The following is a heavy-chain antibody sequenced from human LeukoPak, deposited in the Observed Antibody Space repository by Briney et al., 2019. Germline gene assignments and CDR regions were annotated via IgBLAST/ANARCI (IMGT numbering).Heavy chain of an antibody. CDR3: AELGITMIGGV. CDR1: GFTFSCYS. CDR2: ISSSGSTI. D-gene: IGHD3-10*02. Sequence: LPGGSLRLSCAASGFTFSCYSMNWVRQAPGKGLEWVSYISSSGSTIYYADSVKGRFTISRDNAKNSLYLQMNSLRAEDTAVYYCAELGITMIGGVWGKGTTVTISS. J-gene: IGHJ6*04. V-gene: IGHV3-48*04.